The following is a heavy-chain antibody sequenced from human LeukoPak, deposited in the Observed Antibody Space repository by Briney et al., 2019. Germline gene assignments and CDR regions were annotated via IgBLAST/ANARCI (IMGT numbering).Heavy chain of an antibody. D-gene: IGHD1-26*01. Sequence: ASVKVSCKTSVYTFTGHYLHLVRQAPGQGLEWMGWIAPNTGGTNYAQKFQGRVTMTRDTSISTAYMELSRLRSDDTAVYYCARVRGVGATQRFDYWGQGTLVTVSS. J-gene: IGHJ4*02. CDR1: VYTFTGHY. V-gene: IGHV1-2*02. CDR3: ARVRGVGATQRFDY. CDR2: IAPNTGGT.